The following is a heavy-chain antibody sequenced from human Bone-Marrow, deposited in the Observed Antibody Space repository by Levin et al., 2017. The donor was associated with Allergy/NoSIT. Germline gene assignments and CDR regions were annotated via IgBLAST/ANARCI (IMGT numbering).Heavy chain of an antibody. V-gene: IGHV1-18*01. D-gene: IGHD2-2*02. CDR2: ISAYNGNT. J-gene: IGHJ6*02. CDR3: ARDIVVVPAAIRRDYGMDV. CDR1: GYTFTSYG. Sequence: GASVKVSCKASGYTFTSYGISWVRQAPGQGLEWMGWISAYNGNTNYAQKLQGRVTMTTDTSTSTAYMELRSLRSDDTAVYYCARDIVVVPAAIRRDYGMDVWGQGTTVTVSS.